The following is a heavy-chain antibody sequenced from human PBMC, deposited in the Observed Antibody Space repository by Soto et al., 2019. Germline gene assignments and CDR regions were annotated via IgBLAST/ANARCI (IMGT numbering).Heavy chain of an antibody. V-gene: IGHV6-1*01. CDR2: TYYRSKWYN. D-gene: IGHD3-16*01. CDR1: GDSVSSNSAA. CDR3: AREPRKGDFEY. J-gene: IGHJ4*02. Sequence: SQTLSLTCGISGDSVSSNSAALDCSKQSPSRGLEWLGRTYYRSKWYNDYAVSVKSRITINPDTSKNQFSLQLNSVTPEDTAVYYCAREPRKGDFEYWGQGTLVTVSS.